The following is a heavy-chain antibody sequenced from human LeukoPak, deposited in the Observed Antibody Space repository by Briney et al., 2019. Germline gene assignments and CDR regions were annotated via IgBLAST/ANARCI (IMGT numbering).Heavy chain of an antibody. D-gene: IGHD2-21*02. V-gene: IGHV3-30*02. CDR3: ARGDCSGDCYHPLYY. CDR2: IRNDGSTK. CDR1: GFTFSNYA. Sequence: WGSLRLSCAASGFTFSNYAMHWVRQAPGQGLDWMAFIRNDGSTKYYADSVKGRFTISRDNSKNTLYLQMNSLRAEDTAVYYCARGDCSGDCYHPLYYWGQGSLVTVSS. J-gene: IGHJ4*02.